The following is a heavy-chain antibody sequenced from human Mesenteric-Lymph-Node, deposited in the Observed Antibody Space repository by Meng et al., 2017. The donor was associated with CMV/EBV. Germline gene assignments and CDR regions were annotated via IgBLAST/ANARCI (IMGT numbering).Heavy chain of an antibody. V-gene: IGHV3-48*04. CDR2: ISDSGSAI. CDR1: GLTFSTYS. CDR3: TPLRSTLATLMDKY. Sequence: GESLKISCAVSGLTFSTYSMNWVRQSPGNGLEWVSYISDSGSAIHYADSVKGRFTISRDNAKNSLYLQMNSLRVEDTAVYYCTPLRSTLATLMDKYWGQGTLVTVS. J-gene: IGHJ4*02. D-gene: IGHD4-23*01.